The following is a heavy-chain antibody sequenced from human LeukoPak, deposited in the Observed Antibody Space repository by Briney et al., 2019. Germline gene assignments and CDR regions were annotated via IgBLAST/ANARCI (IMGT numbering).Heavy chain of an antibody. V-gene: IGHV3-23*01. D-gene: IGHD3-9*01. Sequence: GASLRLSCAASGFTFSNYAMSWVRQAPGKGLEWVSAILGSGGSTYYADSVKGRFTVSRDNSKSTLYLQMNSLRAEDTALYYCAKWGDYDVLTGYYVPDYWGQGTLVSVSS. CDR3: AKWGDYDVLTGYYVPDY. CDR2: ILGSGGST. J-gene: IGHJ4*02. CDR1: GFTFSNYA.